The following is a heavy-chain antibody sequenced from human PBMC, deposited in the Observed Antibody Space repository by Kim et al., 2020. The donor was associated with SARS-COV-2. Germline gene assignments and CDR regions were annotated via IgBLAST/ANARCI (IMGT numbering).Heavy chain of an antibody. CDR3: ANGGDYGDTHVGTQT. CDR2: IYYSGST. V-gene: IGHV4-39*01. Sequence: SETLSLTCTVSGDSISSSSYYWGWIRQPPGKGLEWIGSIYYSGSTYYNPSLKSRVTISVDTSKNQFSLKLSSVTAAVTAVYYCANGGDYGDTHVGTQTWGQGTLVTVSS. CDR1: GDSISSSSYY. D-gene: IGHD4-17*01. J-gene: IGHJ4*02.